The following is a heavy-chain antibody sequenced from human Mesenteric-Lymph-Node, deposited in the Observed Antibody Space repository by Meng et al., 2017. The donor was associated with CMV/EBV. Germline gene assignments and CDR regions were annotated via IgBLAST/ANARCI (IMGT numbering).Heavy chain of an antibody. D-gene: IGHD5-18*01. J-gene: IGHJ4*02. V-gene: IGHV3-21*01. CDR1: GFTFNTYA. Sequence: GESLKISCAASGFTFNTYAMNWVRQAPGKGLEWVSAISTTGSNTYYADSVKGRFTISRDNAKNSLYLQMNSLRVEDTAVYYCARSRYNYGYGMVDYWGQGTLVTVSS. CDR3: ARSRYNYGYGMVDY. CDR2: ISTTGSNT.